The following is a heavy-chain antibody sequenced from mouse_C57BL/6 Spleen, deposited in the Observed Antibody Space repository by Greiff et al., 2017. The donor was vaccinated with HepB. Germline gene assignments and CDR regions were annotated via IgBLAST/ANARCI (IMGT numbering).Heavy chain of an antibody. J-gene: IGHJ2*01. Sequence: QVQLQQSGAELVKPGASVKLSCKASGYTFTSYWMHWVKQRPGRGLEWIGRIDPNSGGTKYNEKFKSKATLTVDKPSSTAYMQLSSLTSEDAAVYYCARNPLYYYGSSYPFDYWGQRTTLTVSS. CDR3: ARNPLYYYGSSYPFDY. D-gene: IGHD1-1*01. CDR1: GYTFTSYW. CDR2: IDPNSGGT. V-gene: IGHV1-72*01.